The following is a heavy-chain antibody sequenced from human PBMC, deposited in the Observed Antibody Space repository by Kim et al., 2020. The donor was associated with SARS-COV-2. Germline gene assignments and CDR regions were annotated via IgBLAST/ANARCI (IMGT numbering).Heavy chain of an antibody. CDR3: ARWELYYDSSGYYWGHRAFAI. CDR1: GGSISSSNW. D-gene: IGHD3-22*01. V-gene: IGHV4-4*02. J-gene: IGHJ3*02. CDR2: IYHSGST. Sequence: SETLSLTCAVSGGSISSSNWWSWVRQPPGKGLEWIGEIYHSGSTNYNPSLKSRVTISVDKSKNQFSLKLSSVTAADTAVYYCARWELYYDSSGYYWGHRAFAIWGQGTMVTVSS.